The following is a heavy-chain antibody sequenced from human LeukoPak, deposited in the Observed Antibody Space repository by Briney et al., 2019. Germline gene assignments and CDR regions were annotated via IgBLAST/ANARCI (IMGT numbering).Heavy chain of an antibody. CDR2: IYSGDRT. D-gene: IGHD5-18*01. CDR3: ARDGGYSYGYGFDY. CDR1: GFTFRDHY. J-gene: IGHJ4*02. Sequence: GGSLRLSCAASGFTFRDHYMDWVRQAPGKGLEWVSVIYSGDRTYYADSVKGRFTISSDSSKNTMYLQMNSLRAEDTAVYYCARDGGYSYGYGFDYWGQGTLVTVSS. V-gene: IGHV3-66*01.